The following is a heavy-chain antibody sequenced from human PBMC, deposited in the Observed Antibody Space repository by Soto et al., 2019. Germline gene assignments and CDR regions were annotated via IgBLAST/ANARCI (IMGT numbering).Heavy chain of an antibody. Sequence: EVQLVESGGGLVQPGGSLRLSCAASGFTFSSYWMHWVRQAPGKGLVWVSRINSDGSSTSYADSVKGRFTISRDNAKNTLYLQMNSLRAEDTAVYYCARGVGNYYDSSGYYPDFDYWGQGTLVTVFS. CDR1: GFTFSSYW. CDR3: ARGVGNYYDSSGYYPDFDY. D-gene: IGHD3-22*01. J-gene: IGHJ4*02. CDR2: INSDGSST. V-gene: IGHV3-74*01.